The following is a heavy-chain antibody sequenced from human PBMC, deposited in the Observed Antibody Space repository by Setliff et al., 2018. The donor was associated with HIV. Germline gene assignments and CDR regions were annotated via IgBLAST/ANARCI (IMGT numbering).Heavy chain of an antibody. Sequence: PGGSLRLSCATSGFTFTSYAIGWVRQAPGGGLEYVSAVSGNGGTTYYTDSVKGRLTISRNNLKNTLYLYMTNLRAEDTAVYYCAKEEASHSSSPFDFWGQGTLVTVSS. V-gene: IGHV3-23*01. J-gene: IGHJ4*02. CDR3: AKEEASHSSSPFDF. D-gene: IGHD6-13*01. CDR2: VSGNGGTT. CDR1: GFTFTSYA.